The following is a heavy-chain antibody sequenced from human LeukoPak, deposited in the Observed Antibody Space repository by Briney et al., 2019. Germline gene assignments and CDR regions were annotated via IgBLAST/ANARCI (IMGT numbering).Heavy chain of an antibody. CDR1: GFTFSNSA. Sequence: GGSLRLSCAGSGFTFSNSAMSWVRQAPGKGLEWVSAINGGGDTTEYADSVKGRFTISRDNPKNTLYLQMHSLRAEDTALYYCAKCTTSCYANAFDVWGRGTIVAVSS. CDR2: INGGGDTT. J-gene: IGHJ3*01. D-gene: IGHD2-2*01. V-gene: IGHV3-23*01. CDR3: AKCTTSCYANAFDV.